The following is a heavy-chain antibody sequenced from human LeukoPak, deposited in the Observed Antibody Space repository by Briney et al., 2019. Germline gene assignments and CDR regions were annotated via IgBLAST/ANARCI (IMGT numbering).Heavy chain of an antibody. CDR1: GYTFTGYY. Sequence: GASVKVSCKASGYTFTGYYMHWVRQAPGQGLEWMGRINPNSGGTNYAQKFQGRVTMTRDTSISTAYMELSRLRSDDTAVYYCARDTTPGVHYMDVWGKGTTVTVSS. J-gene: IGHJ6*03. D-gene: IGHD2-8*01. V-gene: IGHV1-2*06. CDR3: ARDTTPGVHYMDV. CDR2: INPNSGGT.